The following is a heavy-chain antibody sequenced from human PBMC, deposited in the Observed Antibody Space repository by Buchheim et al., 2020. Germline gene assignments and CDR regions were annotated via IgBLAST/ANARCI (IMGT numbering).Heavy chain of an antibody. CDR3: AKDLTSILLYGDYVFGY. J-gene: IGHJ4*02. CDR1: GFTFSSYA. Sequence: EVQLLESGGGLVQPGGSLRLSCAASGFTFSSYAMSWVRQAPGKGLEWVSAISGSGGSTYYEDSVKGRFTISRDNSKNTLYLQMNSLRAEDTAVYYCAKDLTSILLYGDYVFGYWGQGTL. V-gene: IGHV3-23*01. CDR2: ISGSGGST. D-gene: IGHD4-17*01.